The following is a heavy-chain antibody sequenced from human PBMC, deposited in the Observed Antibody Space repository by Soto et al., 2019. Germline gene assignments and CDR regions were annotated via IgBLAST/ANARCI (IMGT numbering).Heavy chain of an antibody. D-gene: IGHD3-22*01. J-gene: IGHJ4*02. CDR3: ASRYDSSDY. V-gene: IGHV1-69*02. CDR1: GGTFSIYT. CDR2: IIPILGIA. Sequence: QVQLVQSGAEVKKPGSSVKVSCKASGGTFSIYTISWVRQAPGQGLEWMGRIIPILGIANYAQKFQGRVTITADKSTSTAYMELSSLRSDDTAVYYCASRYDSSDYWGQGTLVTVSS.